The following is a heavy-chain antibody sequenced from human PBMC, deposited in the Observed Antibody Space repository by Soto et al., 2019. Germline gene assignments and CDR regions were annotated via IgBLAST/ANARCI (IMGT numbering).Heavy chain of an antibody. V-gene: IGHV1-69*01. Sequence: QVQLVQSGAEVKKPGSSVKVSCKASGGTFSSYAISWVRQAPGQGLEWMGGIIPIFGTANYAQKFQGRVTITADESTSTAYMELSSLRSEDTAVYYCARARNDSRTGTTIRYYYGMDVWGQGTTVTVSS. J-gene: IGHJ6*02. CDR1: GGTFSSYA. CDR2: IIPIFGTA. CDR3: ARARNDSRTGTTIRYYYGMDV. D-gene: IGHD1-1*01.